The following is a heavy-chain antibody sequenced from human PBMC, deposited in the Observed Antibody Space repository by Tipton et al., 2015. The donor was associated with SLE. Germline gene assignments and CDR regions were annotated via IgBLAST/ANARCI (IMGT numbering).Heavy chain of an antibody. Sequence: LSLTCAVYGGSFSGYYWSWIRQPPGKGLEWVSTVSGSGGTTYYADSVKGRFTISRDNSKNTVFLQMNDLRVEDTAVYYCAKKYRSGWFYFDYWGQGTLVTVSS. V-gene: IGHV3-23*01. CDR2: VSGSGGTT. CDR1: GGSFSGYY. D-gene: IGHD6-19*01. J-gene: IGHJ4*02. CDR3: AKKYRSGWFYFDY.